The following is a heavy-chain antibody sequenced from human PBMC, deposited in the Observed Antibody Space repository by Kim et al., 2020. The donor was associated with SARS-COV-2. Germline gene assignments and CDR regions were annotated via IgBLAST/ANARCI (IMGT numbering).Heavy chain of an antibody. Sequence: ADSVKGRFTISRGNAKNSLYLQMHSLRVEDNAVYYCERRYNYGLVFDYWGQGTLVTVS. CDR3: ERRYNYGLVFDY. V-gene: IGHV3-21*04. J-gene: IGHJ4*02. D-gene: IGHD3-10*01.